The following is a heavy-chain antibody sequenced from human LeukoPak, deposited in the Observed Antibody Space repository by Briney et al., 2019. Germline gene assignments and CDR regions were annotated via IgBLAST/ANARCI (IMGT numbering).Heavy chain of an antibody. CDR2: ISMSSDYI. CDR1: GFSFNTYT. V-gene: IGHV3-21*01. CDR3: ARGDFDY. Sequence: GGSLRLSCAASGFSFNTYTVNWVRQAPGKRLEWVSSISMSSDYIYYADSVRGRFTISRDNARKSLYLQMNSLSAEDTAVYYCARGDFDYWGQGALVTVSS. J-gene: IGHJ4*02.